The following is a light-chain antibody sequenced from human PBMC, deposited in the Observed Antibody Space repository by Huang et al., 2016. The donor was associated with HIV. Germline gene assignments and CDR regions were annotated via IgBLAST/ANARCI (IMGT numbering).Light chain of an antibody. Sequence: DIQMTQSPSSLSASVGDRVTITCRASQDISDYLAWFQQKPGKVPNSLIFATSTLHSGVPSRFSGSGSGTAFTLTINNLQPEDFATYYCQQYSDYPRTFGQGTKLDIK. CDR1: QDISDY. CDR2: ATS. J-gene: IGKJ2*01. CDR3: QQYSDYPRT. V-gene: IGKV1-16*01.